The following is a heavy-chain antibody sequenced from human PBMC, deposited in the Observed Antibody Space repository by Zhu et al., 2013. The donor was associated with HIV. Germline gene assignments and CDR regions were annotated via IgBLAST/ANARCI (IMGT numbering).Heavy chain of an antibody. Sequence: QVQLVQSGAEVKKPGSSVKVSCKASGGTFSSYAISWVRQAPGQGLEWMGGIIPIFGTANYAQKFQGRVTITADESTSTAYMELSSLRSEDTAVYYCARDPWYYYDSSGYSGEWFDPWGQGTLVTVSS. D-gene: IGHD3-22*01. CDR2: IIPIFGTA. CDR1: GGTFSSYA. CDR3: ARDPWYYYDSSGYSGEWFDP. V-gene: IGHV1-69*01. J-gene: IGHJ5*02.